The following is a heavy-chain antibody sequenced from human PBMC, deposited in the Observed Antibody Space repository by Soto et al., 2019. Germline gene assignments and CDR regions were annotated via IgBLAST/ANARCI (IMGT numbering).Heavy chain of an antibody. Sequence: SETLSLTCTVSGGSISSYYWSWIRQPPGKGLEWIGYIYYSGSTNYNPSLKSRVTISVDTSKNQFSLKLSSVTAADTAVYYCASSGRYCSSTSCYYYYYMDVWGKGTTVTVSS. CDR1: GGSISSYY. V-gene: IGHV4-59*01. D-gene: IGHD2-2*01. J-gene: IGHJ6*03. CDR2: IYYSGST. CDR3: ASSGRYCSSTSCYYYYYMDV.